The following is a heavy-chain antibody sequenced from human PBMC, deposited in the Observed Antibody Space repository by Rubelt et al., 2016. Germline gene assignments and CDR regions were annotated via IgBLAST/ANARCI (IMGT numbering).Heavy chain of an antibody. J-gene: IGHJ4*02. Sequence: GKGLEWVSAISESGGSTYYADSVKGRFTISRDNSKNTLYLQMNSLRAEDTAVYYCARDSDIVVVVAALDYWGQGTLVTVSS. CDR2: ISESGGST. V-gene: IGHV3-23*01. D-gene: IGHD2-15*01. CDR3: ARDSDIVVVVAALDY.